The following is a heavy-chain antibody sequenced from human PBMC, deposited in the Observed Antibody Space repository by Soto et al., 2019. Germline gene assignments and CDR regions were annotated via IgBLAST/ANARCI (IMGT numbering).Heavy chain of an antibody. D-gene: IGHD1-26*01. CDR3: ARGIVTYYYGMDV. Sequence: ASVKVSCKASGYTFTNFGISWVRQAPGQGLEWMGWISAYNGNTNYAQKFQGRVTMTTDTSTSTAYMEVRSLRFDDTAVYYCARGIVTYYYGMDVWGQGTTVTVSS. V-gene: IGHV1-18*01. CDR2: ISAYNGNT. J-gene: IGHJ6*02. CDR1: GYTFTNFG.